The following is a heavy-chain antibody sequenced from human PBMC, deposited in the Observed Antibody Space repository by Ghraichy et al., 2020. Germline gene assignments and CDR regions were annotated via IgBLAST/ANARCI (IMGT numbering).Heavy chain of an antibody. D-gene: IGHD3-10*01. CDR1: GFTFSSYG. J-gene: IGHJ2*01. CDR3: ARGGTMVRGVINWYFDL. CDR2: ISYDGSNK. V-gene: IGHV3-30*03. Sequence: GGSLRLSCAASGFTFSSYGMYWVRQAPGKGLEWVAVISYDGSNKYYADSVKGRFTISRDNSKNTLYLQMNSLRAEDTAVYYCARGGTMVRGVINWYFDLWGRVTLVTVSS.